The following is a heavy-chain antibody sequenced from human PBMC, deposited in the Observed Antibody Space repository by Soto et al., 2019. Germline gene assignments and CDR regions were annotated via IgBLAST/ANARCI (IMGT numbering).Heavy chain of an antibody. J-gene: IGHJ4*02. CDR1: GFSLSDYW. V-gene: IGHV3-7*01. CDR2: IKQDGSDR. Sequence: EVQLVESGGGLVQPGGSLRLSCAASGFSLSDYWMNWVRQAPGKGLEWVAIIKQDGSDRYYVDSVKGRFTISRDNAKNSLYLQMSSLRVEDTALYYCARGRGWLHDYWGQGTLVTFSS. CDR3: ARGRGWLHDY. D-gene: IGHD6-19*01.